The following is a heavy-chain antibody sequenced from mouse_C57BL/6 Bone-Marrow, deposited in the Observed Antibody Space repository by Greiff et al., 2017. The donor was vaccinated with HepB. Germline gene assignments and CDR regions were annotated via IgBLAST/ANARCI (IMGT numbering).Heavy chain of an antibody. V-gene: IGHV1-81*01. Sequence: VQRVESGAELARPGASVKLSCKASGYTFTSYGISWVNQRTGQGLEWIGEIYPRSGNTYYNEKFKGKATLTADKSSSTAYMELRSLTSEDSAVYFCARFRYYGSSYGLFDYWGQGTTLTVSS. CDR3: ARFRYYGSSYGLFDY. CDR1: GYTFTSYG. J-gene: IGHJ2*01. D-gene: IGHD1-1*01. CDR2: IYPRSGNT.